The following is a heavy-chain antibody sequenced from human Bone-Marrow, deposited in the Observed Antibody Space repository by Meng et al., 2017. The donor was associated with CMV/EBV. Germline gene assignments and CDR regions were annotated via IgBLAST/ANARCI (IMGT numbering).Heavy chain of an antibody. CDR2: INSDGSST. CDR1: GFTFSSYW. V-gene: IGHV3-74*01. Sequence: GESLKISCAASGFTFSSYWKHWVRQAPGKGLVWVSRINSDGSSTSYADSVKGRFTISRDNAKNTLYLQMNSLRAEDTAVYYCARESRDIVVVPAIDGMDVWGQGTTVTVSS. J-gene: IGHJ6*02. D-gene: IGHD2-2*01. CDR3: ARESRDIVVVPAIDGMDV.